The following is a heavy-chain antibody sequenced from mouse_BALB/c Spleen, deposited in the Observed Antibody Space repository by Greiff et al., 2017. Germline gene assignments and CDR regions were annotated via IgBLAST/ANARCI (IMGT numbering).Heavy chain of an antibody. Sequence: QVQLQQSGAELVRPGVSVKISCKGSGYTFTDYAMHWVKQSHAKSLEWIGVISTYYGDASYNQKFKGKATMTVDKSSSTAYMELARLTSEDSAIYYCARYNYGNPAWFAYWGQGTLVTVSA. J-gene: IGHJ3*01. V-gene: IGHV1S137*01. CDR2: ISTYYGDA. CDR3: ARYNYGNPAWFAY. CDR1: GYTFTDYA. D-gene: IGHD2-1*01.